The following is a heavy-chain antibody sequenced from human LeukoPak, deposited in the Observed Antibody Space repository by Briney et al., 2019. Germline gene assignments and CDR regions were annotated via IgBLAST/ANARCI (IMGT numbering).Heavy chain of an antibody. V-gene: IGHV3-48*03. CDR3: ARDWAITMVRGVIISPGNAFDI. J-gene: IGHJ3*02. CDR1: GFAFSSYE. CDR2: ISSSGSTI. D-gene: IGHD3-10*01. Sequence: GGSLRLSCAASGFAFSSYEMNWVRQAPGKGLEWVSYISSSGSTIYYADSVKGRFTISRDNSKNTLYLQMNSLRAEDTAVYYCARDWAITMVRGVIISPGNAFDIWGQGTMVTVSS.